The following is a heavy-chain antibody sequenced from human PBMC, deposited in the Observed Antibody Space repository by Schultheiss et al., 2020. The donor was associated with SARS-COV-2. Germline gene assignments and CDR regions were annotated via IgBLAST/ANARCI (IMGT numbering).Heavy chain of an antibody. V-gene: IGHV3-15*01. Sequence: GGSLRLSCAASGFTFSNAWMSWVRQAPGKGLEWVGRIKSKTDGGTTDYAAPVKGRFTISRDNSKNTLYLQMNSLRAEDTAVYYCAKSGEADMDIVVVTAIQALDYWGQGTLVTVSS. D-gene: IGHD2-21*02. J-gene: IGHJ4*02. CDR3: AKSGEADMDIVVVTAIQALDY. CDR2: IKSKTDGGTT. CDR1: GFTFSNAW.